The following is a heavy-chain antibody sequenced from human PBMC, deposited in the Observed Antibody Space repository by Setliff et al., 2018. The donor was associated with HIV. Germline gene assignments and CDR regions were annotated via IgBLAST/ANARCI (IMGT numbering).Heavy chain of an antibody. CDR1: GFTFSSYS. D-gene: IGHD6-19*01. Sequence: PGGSLRLSCAASGFTFSSYSMNWVRQAPGKGLEWVSYISSSSSTIYYADSVKGRFTISRDNAKNSLYLQMNSLRAEDTAVYYCARCLYSSGWYPGYYYYMDVWGKGTTVTVSS. J-gene: IGHJ6*03. CDR2: ISSSSSTI. CDR3: ARCLYSSGWYPGYYYYMDV. V-gene: IGHV3-48*01.